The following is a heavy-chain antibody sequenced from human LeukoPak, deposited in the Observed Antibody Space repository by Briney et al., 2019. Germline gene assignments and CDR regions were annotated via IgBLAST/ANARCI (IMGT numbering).Heavy chain of an antibody. D-gene: IGHD3-10*01. J-gene: IGHJ4*02. CDR2: INPNSGGT. Sequence: ASVKVSCKASGYTFTGYYMHWVRQAPGQGLEWIGWINPNSGGTNYAQKFQGRVTMTRDTSISTAYMELSRLRSDDTAVYYCARVAPYGSGSYVDYWGQGTLVTVSS. CDR1: GYTFTGYY. CDR3: ARVAPYGSGSYVDY. V-gene: IGHV1-2*02.